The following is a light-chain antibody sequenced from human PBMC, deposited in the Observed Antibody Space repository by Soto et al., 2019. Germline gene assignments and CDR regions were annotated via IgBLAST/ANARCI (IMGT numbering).Light chain of an antibody. CDR3: SSYTSSSLYV. Sequence: QSVLTQPASVSGSPGQSITISCTGTSSDVGRYNYVSWYQQHPGKAPEVMNYDVSNRPSGVSNRFSGSKSGNTASLTISGLQAEDEADYYCSSYTSSSLYVFGTGTKLTVL. J-gene: IGLJ1*01. V-gene: IGLV2-14*03. CDR2: DVS. CDR1: SSDVGRYNY.